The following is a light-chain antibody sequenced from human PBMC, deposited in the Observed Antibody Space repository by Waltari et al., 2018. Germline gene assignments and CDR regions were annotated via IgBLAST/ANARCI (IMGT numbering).Light chain of an antibody. Sequence: QSALTQPASVYGYPGQSITISCPGTSSDVGGYNYFSWSQQHPGKAPQLLIYDVSSRPSEVSSRFSGSKSGNTASLTISGLQAEDEADYYCSSYTSSSTLLVVFGGGTKLTVL. CDR2: DVS. J-gene: IGLJ2*01. CDR1: SSDVGGYNY. CDR3: SSYTSSSTLLVV. V-gene: IGLV2-14*03.